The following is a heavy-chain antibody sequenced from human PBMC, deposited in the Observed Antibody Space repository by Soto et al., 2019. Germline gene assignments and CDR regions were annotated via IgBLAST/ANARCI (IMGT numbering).Heavy chain of an antibody. CDR1: RYTVSTYA. V-gene: IGHV1-3*01. CDR3: ARDGAVAGGINFDY. Sequence: ASVKVSCKASRYTVSTYAIHWVRQAPGQRLEWMGWINAGNGNTKYSQKFQGRVTITRDTSASTAYMELSSLRSEDAAVYYCARDGAVAGGINFDYWGQGTLVTVSS. J-gene: IGHJ4*02. D-gene: IGHD6-19*01. CDR2: INAGNGNT.